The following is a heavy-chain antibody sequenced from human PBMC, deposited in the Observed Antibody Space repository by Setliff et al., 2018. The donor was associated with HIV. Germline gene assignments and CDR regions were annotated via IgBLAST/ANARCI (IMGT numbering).Heavy chain of an antibody. J-gene: IGHJ4*02. CDR1: GDSMRNYH. D-gene: IGHD2-2*01. CDR3: ARGHPIVPTGLVSFYFDH. Sequence: PSETLSLTCTVSGDSMRNYHWSWIRQAPGKGLEWIGWIYHSGSTNYNPSLKSRVTISVDTSKNQFSLKLSSVSAADTAVYYCARGHPIVPTGLVSFYFDHWGQGTLVTVS. CDR2: IYHSGST. V-gene: IGHV4-59*12.